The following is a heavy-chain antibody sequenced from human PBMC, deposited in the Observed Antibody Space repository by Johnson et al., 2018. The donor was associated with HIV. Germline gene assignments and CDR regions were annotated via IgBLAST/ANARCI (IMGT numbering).Heavy chain of an antibody. CDR1: GFTFSHAW. Sequence: VQLVESGGGLVKPGGSLTLSCVASGFTFSHAWMSWVRQAPGKGLEWVGRIKRETDGGTRDYAAPVKGRFTISRDDSKNTLYLQMNSLKIDDTALYYCTRGVNSEGGSIWGQGTMVTVSS. J-gene: IGHJ3*02. CDR2: IKRETDGGTR. V-gene: IGHV3-15*01. CDR3: TRGVNSEGGSI. D-gene: IGHD3-16*01.